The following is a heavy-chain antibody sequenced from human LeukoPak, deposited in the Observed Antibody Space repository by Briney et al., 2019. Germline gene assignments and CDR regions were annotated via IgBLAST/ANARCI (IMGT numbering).Heavy chain of an antibody. CDR1: GNTFTSYA. CDR2: INAGNGNT. J-gene: IGHJ4*02. Sequence: ASVKVSCKASGNTFTSYAMHWVRQAPGQRLEWMGWINAGNGNTKYSQKFQGRVTITRDTSASTAYMELSSLRSEDTAVYYCARVQSSGWSDFDYWGQGTLVTVSS. V-gene: IGHV1-3*01. D-gene: IGHD6-19*01. CDR3: ARVQSSGWSDFDY.